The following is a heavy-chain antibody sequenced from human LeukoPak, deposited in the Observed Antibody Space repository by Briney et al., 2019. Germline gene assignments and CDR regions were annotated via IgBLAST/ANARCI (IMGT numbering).Heavy chain of an antibody. CDR1: GFTFSSYW. J-gene: IGHJ3*02. V-gene: IGHV3-74*01. D-gene: IGHD2-15*01. Sequence: GGSLRLSCVASGFTFSSYWMHWVRHVSGKGLVWVSRIDSDGSRTYYAGSVKGRFTISRDNAKNTLYLQMNSLRDEDTAVYYCARESYCSGGSCYSGRDFDNWGEGAMVTVSS. CDR2: IDSDGSRT. CDR3: ARESYCSGGSCYSGRDFDN.